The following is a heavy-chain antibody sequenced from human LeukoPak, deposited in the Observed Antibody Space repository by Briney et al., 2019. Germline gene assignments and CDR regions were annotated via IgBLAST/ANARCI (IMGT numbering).Heavy chain of an antibody. CDR3: GRAGGGFPPGY. Sequence: SQTLSLTCTVSGGSISSGDYYWSWIRQPPGKGLEWIGYIHYSGNTYYNPSLMSRLTISVDTSKNRFSLKLNSVTAADAAVYYCGRAGGGFPPGYWGQGTLVTVSS. J-gene: IGHJ4*02. CDR1: GGSISSGDYY. D-gene: IGHD4-23*01. CDR2: IHYSGNT. V-gene: IGHV4-30-4*08.